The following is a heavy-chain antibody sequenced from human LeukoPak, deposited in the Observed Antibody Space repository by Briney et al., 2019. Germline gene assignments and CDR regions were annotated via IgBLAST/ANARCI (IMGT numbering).Heavy chain of an antibody. CDR2: INSDGSVT. V-gene: IGHV3-74*01. CDR1: GFRFSSYW. D-gene: IGHD2-2*02. CDR3: ARSSHYTIPFDS. Sequence: SGGSLRLSCAASGFRFSSYWMHWVRQAPGKGLVWVSRINSDGSVTSFADSVKGRFTISRDNAKNTVYLQMNSLAVEDTAVYFCARSSHYTIPFDSWGQGMLVTVSS. J-gene: IGHJ5*01.